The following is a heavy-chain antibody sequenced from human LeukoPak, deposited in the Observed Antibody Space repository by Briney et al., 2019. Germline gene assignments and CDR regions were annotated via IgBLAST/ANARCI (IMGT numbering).Heavy chain of an antibody. CDR1: GGSISSYY. CDR3: ARGRLGELSLNY. D-gene: IGHD3-16*02. V-gene: IGHV4-59*08. J-gene: IGHJ4*02. Sequence: SETLSLTCTVSGGSISSYYWSWIRQPPGKGLEWIGYIYYSGSTNYNPSLKSRVTISVDTSKNQFSLKLSSVTAADTAVYYCARGRLGELSLNYWGQGTLVTVSS. CDR2: IYYSGST.